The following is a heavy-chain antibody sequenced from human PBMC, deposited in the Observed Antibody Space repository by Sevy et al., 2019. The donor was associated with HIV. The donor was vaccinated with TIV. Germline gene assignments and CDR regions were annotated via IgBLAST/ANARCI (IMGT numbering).Heavy chain of an antibody. CDR3: ARFVCGGDCSPNWFDS. V-gene: IGHV5-10-1*01. CDR1: GYRFTNYW. D-gene: IGHD2-21*01. CDR2: IDPSDSNT. Sequence: GESLKISCKGSGYRFTNYWISWVRQMPGKGLEWIGLIDPSDSNTNYSPSFQGHVSISVDKSISTAYLQWSSLKASDTAMYYCARFVCGGDCSPNWFDSWGQGTLVTVSS. J-gene: IGHJ5*01.